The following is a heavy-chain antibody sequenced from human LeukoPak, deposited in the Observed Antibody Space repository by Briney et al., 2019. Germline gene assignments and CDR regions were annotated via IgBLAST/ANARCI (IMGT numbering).Heavy chain of an antibody. CDR3: ARYSSISWYIGFFDY. V-gene: IGHV1-69*13. CDR2: IIPIFGKA. D-gene: IGHD6-13*01. Sequence: SVTVSCKASGDTFSSYAISWVRQAPGQGLEWMGGIIPIFGKANYAQKLQGRVTITAHESTSTAYIELSSLRSEDTAVYYCARYSSISWYIGFFDYWGQGTLVTVSS. J-gene: IGHJ4*02. CDR1: GDTFSSYA.